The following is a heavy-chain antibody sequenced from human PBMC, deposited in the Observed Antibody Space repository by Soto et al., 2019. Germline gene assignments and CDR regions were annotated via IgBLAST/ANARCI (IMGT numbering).Heavy chain of an antibody. Sequence: SETLSLTCTVSGGSLSIHYWTWIRQSPGKGLEWIGYVYFSGNTNYNPSLKSRVTISIDTSKNQFSLRLASVTAADTAFYYCGSVRPSGYVLSWGQGTLVTVSS. CDR3: GSVRPSGYVLS. CDR1: GGSLSIHY. J-gene: IGHJ5*02. V-gene: IGHV4-59*11. D-gene: IGHD6-25*01. CDR2: VYFSGNT.